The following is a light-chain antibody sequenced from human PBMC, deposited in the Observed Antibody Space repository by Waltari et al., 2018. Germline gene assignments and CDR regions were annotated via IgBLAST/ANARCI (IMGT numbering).Light chain of an antibody. CDR3: QQSYNTPLT. V-gene: IGKV1-39*01. J-gene: IGKJ4*01. Sequence: DIQMTQSPSSLSASVGDRVTITCRASESLSTYLNWYQQKPGKAPNLLIFDASTLHPGVPSRFSGRGFRTEFTLTIINLQPEDFATYFCQQSYNTPLTFGGGTKVDIK. CDR2: DAS. CDR1: ESLSTY.